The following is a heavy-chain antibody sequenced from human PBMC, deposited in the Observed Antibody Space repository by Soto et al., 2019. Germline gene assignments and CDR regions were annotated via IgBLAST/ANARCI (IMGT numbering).Heavy chain of an antibody. Sequence: ASVKVSCKASGYTFTSYGISWVRQAPGQGLEWMGWISAYNGNTNYAQKLQGRVTMTTDTSTSTAYMELRSLRSDDTAVYYCAREPMRVVPPVSFDIWGQGTMVTVSS. V-gene: IGHV1-18*01. J-gene: IGHJ3*02. CDR3: AREPMRVVPPVSFDI. D-gene: IGHD3-3*01. CDR1: GYTFTSYG. CDR2: ISAYNGNT.